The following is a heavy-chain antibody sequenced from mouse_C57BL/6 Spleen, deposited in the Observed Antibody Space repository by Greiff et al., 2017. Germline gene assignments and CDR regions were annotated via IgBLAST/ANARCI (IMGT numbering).Heavy chain of an antibody. CDR2: ISYDGSN. CDR3: ARDEGDYDRVLDY. D-gene: IGHD2-4*01. Sequence: EVHLVESGPGLVKPSQSLSLTCSVTGYSITSGYYWNWIRQFPGNKLEWMGYISYDGSNNYNPSLKNRISITRDTSKNQFFLKLNSVTTEDTATYYCARDEGDYDRVLDYWGQGTTLTVSS. J-gene: IGHJ2*01. CDR1: GYSITSGYY. V-gene: IGHV3-6*01.